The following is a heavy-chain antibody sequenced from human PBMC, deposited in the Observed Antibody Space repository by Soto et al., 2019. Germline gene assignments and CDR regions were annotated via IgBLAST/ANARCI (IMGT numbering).Heavy chain of an antibody. V-gene: IGHV1-69*13. D-gene: IGHD2-2*01. Sequence: SVKVSCKASGGTFSSYAISWVRQAPGQGLEWMGGIIPIFGTANYAQKFQGRVTITADESTSTAYMELSSLRSEDTAVYYRARAGSTREPDYYYSGMDVWGQGTTVTVSS. J-gene: IGHJ6*02. CDR1: GGTFSSYA. CDR3: ARAGSTREPDYYYSGMDV. CDR2: IIPIFGTA.